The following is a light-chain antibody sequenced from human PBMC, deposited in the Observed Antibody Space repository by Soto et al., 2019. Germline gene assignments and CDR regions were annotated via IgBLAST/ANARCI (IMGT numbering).Light chain of an antibody. V-gene: IGKV3-11*01. CDR1: QSVSSY. Sequence: EIMLTQSPATLSLSPGESATLSCRASQSVSSYLAWYQQKPGQAPRLLIYDASNRATGIPARFSGSGSGTDFTLTISSLEPEDFAVYYCQQRSNWPPWTLGQGTKVDIK. CDR2: DAS. CDR3: QQRSNWPPWT. J-gene: IGKJ1*01.